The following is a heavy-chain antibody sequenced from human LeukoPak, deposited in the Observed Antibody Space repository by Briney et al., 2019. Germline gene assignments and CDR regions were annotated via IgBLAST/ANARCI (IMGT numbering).Heavy chain of an antibody. Sequence: ASVKVSCKTSGYTFTAYYMHWVRQAPGQGLEWMGRINPNSGGTNYAQKFQGRVTMTGDTSISTAYMELSRLRSDDTAVYYCARGKMNGDDFDYWGQGTLVTVSS. CDR3: ARGKMNGDDFDY. V-gene: IGHV1-2*06. J-gene: IGHJ4*02. D-gene: IGHD4-17*01. CDR1: GYTFTAYY. CDR2: INPNSGGT.